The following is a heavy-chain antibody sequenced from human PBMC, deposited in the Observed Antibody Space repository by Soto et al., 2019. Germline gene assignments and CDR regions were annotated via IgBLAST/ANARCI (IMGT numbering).Heavy chain of an antibody. V-gene: IGHV1-3*01. J-gene: IGHJ4*02. CDR2: INAGNGNT. D-gene: IGHD5-18*01. CDR3: ARTDVDTAMATFDY. CDR1: GYTFTNYA. Sequence: SVKVWCESSGYTFTNYAKNWVRQAPGQRLEWMGWINAGNGNTKYSQKFQGRVTITRDTSASTAYMELSSLRSEDTAVYYCARTDVDTAMATFDYWGQGTLVPVSS.